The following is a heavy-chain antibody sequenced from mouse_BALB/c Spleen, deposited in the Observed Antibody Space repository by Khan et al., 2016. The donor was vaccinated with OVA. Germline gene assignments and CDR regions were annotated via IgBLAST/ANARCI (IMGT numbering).Heavy chain of an antibody. V-gene: IGHV1-4*01. Sequence: VELVVSGAELARPGASVKMSCKASGYTFTSYTIHWIKKRPGQGLEWIGYINPSNDYTNYNQKFKDKATLTTDKSSTTAYLRLSSLTSNDSAVYNCVREGAKHRNDGWFAYWGQGTLVTVSA. D-gene: IGHD2-14*01. CDR2: INPSNDYT. CDR3: VREGAKHRNDGWFAY. CDR1: GYTFTSYT. J-gene: IGHJ3*01.